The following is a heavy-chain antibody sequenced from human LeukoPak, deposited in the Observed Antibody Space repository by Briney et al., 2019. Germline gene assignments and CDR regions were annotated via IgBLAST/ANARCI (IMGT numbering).Heavy chain of an antibody. Sequence: KPSETLSLTCAVYGGSFSGYYWSWIRQPPGKGLEWIGEINHSGSTNYNPSLKSRVTISVDTSKNQFSLKLSSVTAADTAAYYCARVVAAVADNWFDPWGQGTLVTVSS. CDR1: GGSFSGYY. J-gene: IGHJ5*02. CDR3: ARVVAAVADNWFDP. D-gene: IGHD6-19*01. CDR2: INHSGST. V-gene: IGHV4-34*01.